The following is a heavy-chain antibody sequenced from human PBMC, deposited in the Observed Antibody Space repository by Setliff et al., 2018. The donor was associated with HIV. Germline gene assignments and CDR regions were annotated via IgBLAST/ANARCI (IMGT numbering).Heavy chain of an antibody. D-gene: IGHD2-15*01. CDR2: IWYDGSSK. V-gene: IGHV3-33*01. CDR1: RFSFKTYG. Sequence: LSCTASRFSFKTYGMHWVRQAPGKGLEWVAIIWYDGSSKYYADSVKGRFTISRDTSKDTLYLQMNSLRAEDTAVYYCARVVGVAPYYYMDVWGKGTTVTVSS. CDR3: ARVVGVAPYYYMDV. J-gene: IGHJ6*03.